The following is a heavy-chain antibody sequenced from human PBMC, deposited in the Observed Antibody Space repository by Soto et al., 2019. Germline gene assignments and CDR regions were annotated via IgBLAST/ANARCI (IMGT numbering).Heavy chain of an antibody. J-gene: IGHJ4*02. Sequence: QVTLKESGPVLVKPTETLTLTCTVSGFSLSKPKMGVSWIRQPPGKALEWLAHMFSNDEKSYSTSLKSRLTISXNXXXXXXVXXXXXXXXXXXXXYXXARIGXKLGMVDYWGQGTLVTVSS. V-gene: IGHV2-26*01. CDR3: ARIGXKLGMVDY. CDR1: GFSLSKPKMG. D-gene: IGHD7-27*01. CDR2: MFSNDEK.